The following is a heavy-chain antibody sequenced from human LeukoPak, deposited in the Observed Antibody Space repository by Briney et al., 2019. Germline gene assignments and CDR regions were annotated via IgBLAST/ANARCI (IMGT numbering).Heavy chain of an antibody. V-gene: IGHV1-18*04. CDR1: GYTFTSYG. J-gene: IGHJ4*02. Sequence: ASVKLSCKASGYTFTSYGISWVRQAPGQRLEWMGWISAYNGNTNYAQKLQGRVTMTTDTSTSTAYMELRSLRSDDTAVYYCARHPIAAATDYFDYWGQGTLVTVSS. D-gene: IGHD6-13*01. CDR2: ISAYNGNT. CDR3: ARHPIAAATDYFDY.